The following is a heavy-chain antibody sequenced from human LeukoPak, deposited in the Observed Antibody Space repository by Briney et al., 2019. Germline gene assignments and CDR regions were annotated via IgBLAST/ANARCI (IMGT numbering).Heavy chain of an antibody. CDR1: GYTFTSNY. J-gene: IGHJ4*02. CDR3: ARATTLTGTTTGDISNDY. D-gene: IGHD1-7*01. V-gene: IGHV1-46*01. CDR2: IYPRDGST. Sequence: ASVKVSCKASGYTFTSNYIHWVRQAPGQGLEWMGMIYPRDGSTSYAQKFQGRVTMTRDTSTSTVYMELSSLRSEDTAVYYCARATTLTGTTTGDISNDYWGQGTLVTVSS.